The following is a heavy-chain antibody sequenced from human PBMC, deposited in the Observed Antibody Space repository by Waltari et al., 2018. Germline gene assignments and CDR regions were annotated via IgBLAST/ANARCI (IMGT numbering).Heavy chain of an antibody. J-gene: IGHJ6*03. Sequence: QVQLVQSGAEVKKPGSSVKVSCKASGGTFSSYAISWVQQAPGQGLEWMGGIIPILGIANYAQKFQGRVTITADESTSTAYMELSSLRSEDTAVYYCASGGIAAAGNKGGYYYYYMDVWGKGTTVTVSS. D-gene: IGHD6-13*01. CDR3: ASGGIAAAGNKGGYYYYYMDV. V-gene: IGHV1-69*04. CDR2: IIPILGIA. CDR1: GGTFSSYA.